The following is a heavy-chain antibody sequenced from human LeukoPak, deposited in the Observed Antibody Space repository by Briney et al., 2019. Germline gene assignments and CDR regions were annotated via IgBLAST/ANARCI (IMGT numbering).Heavy chain of an antibody. J-gene: IGHJ4*02. CDR2: ISYDGSNK. V-gene: IGHV3-30*18. CDR3: AKDRTSSGSSY. Sequence: GGSLRLSCAASGFTFSSYGMHWVRQAPGKGLEWVAVISYDGSNKYYADSVKGRFTISRDNSKNTLYLQMSSLRAEDTAVYYCAKDRTSSGSSYWGQGTLVTVSS. D-gene: IGHD6-19*01. CDR1: GFTFSSYG.